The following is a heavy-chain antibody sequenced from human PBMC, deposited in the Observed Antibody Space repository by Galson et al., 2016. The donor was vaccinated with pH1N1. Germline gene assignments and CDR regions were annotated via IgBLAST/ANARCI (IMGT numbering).Heavy chain of an antibody. CDR1: GASISSRSYY. J-gene: IGHJ4*02. D-gene: IGHD3-3*01. V-gene: IGHV4-39*07. CDR2: IYYSGST. Sequence: ETLSLTCTVSGASISSRSYYWAWIRQPPGKGLEWIGSIYYSGSTYYNPSLKSRVTISEDTSRNQFSLKLSSVTAADTAMYYCAKVSNSGDFWSGYYIDDGGQGTVVTVSS. CDR3: AKVSNSGDFWSGYYIDD.